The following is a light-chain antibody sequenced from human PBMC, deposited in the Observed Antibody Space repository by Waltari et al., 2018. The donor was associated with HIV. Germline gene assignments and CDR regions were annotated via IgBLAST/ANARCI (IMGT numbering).Light chain of an antibody. Sequence: QSVLTQPPSVSGAPGQGVTISCPGNSCDTGAGFDALWYQHLPETAPKLLIYVDRKRPAGVTNRFSGCKSGTSASLAINGRQAEDEAYYYCQSYDSGLSVVFCGGTKLTVL. CDR3: QSYDSGLSVV. J-gene: IGLJ3*02. V-gene: IGLV1-40*01. CDR2: VDR. CDR1: SCDTGAGFD.